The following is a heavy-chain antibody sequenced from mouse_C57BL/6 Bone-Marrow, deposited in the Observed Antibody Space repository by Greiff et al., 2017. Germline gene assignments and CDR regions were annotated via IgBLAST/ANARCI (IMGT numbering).Heavy chain of an antibody. CDR1: GFNIKDDY. CDR2: IDPENGDT. CDR3: TRIAY. Sequence: EVQRVESGAELVRPGASVKLSCTASGFNIKDDYMHWVKQRPEQGLEWIGWIDPENGDTEYASKFQGKATITVDTSSNTAYLQLSSLTSEATAVYYCTRIAYWGQGTLVTVSA. J-gene: IGHJ3*01. V-gene: IGHV14-4*01.